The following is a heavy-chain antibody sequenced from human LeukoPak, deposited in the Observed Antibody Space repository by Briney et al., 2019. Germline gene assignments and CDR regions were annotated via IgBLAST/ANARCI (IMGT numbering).Heavy chain of an antibody. Sequence: GASVKVPCKASGGTFSSYAISWVRQAPGQGLEWMGGIIPIFGTANYAQKFQGRVTITADESTSTAYMELSSLRSEDTAVYYCAGSMGDSSGYYYEGNFDYWGQGTLVTVSS. CDR1: GGTFSSYA. V-gene: IGHV1-69*13. CDR2: IIPIFGTA. J-gene: IGHJ4*02. D-gene: IGHD3-22*01. CDR3: AGSMGDSSGYYYEGNFDY.